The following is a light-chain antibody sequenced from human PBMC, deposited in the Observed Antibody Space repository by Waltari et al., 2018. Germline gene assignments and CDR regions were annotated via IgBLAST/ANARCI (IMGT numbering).Light chain of an antibody. CDR3: SSYIDSSTLEL. V-gene: IGLV2-14*03. CDR1: SSDLCGYNY. CDR2: DVS. Sequence: QSALTQPASVSGSPGQSIHILSPGPSSDLCGYNYVPWYQQAPGKAPKLIIYDVSNRRAGVSSRFSGSESGNTASLTISGLQAEDEANYYCSSYIDSSTLELFGGGTSLTVL. J-gene: IGLJ2*01.